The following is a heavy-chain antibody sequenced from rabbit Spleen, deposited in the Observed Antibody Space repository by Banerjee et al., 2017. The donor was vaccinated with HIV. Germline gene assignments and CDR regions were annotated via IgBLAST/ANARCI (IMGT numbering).Heavy chain of an antibody. D-gene: IGHD1-1*01. J-gene: IGHJ6*01. CDR3: ARDTSSSFSSYGMDL. V-gene: IGHV1S40*01. CDR1: GFTISNSYW. CDR2: IDSGSSGFT. Sequence: QSLEESGGDLVKPGASLTLTCTASGFTISNSYWICWVRQAPGKGLEWIACIDSGSSGFTYFATWAKGRFTCSKTSSTTVTLQMTRLTAADTATYFCARDTSSSFSSYGMDLWGPGTLVTVS.